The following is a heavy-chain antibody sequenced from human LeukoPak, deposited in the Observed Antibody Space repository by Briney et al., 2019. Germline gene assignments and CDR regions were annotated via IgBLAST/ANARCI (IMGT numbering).Heavy chain of an antibody. CDR1: GYTFTGYY. J-gene: IGHJ4*02. CDR3: ARDLRNYDYVWGSQKGPNTN. V-gene: IGHV1-2*06. CDR2: VNPNSGGT. D-gene: IGHD3-16*01. Sequence: GASVKVSCKASGYTFTGYYMHWGRQAPGQGLEWMGRVNPNSGGTNYAQKFQGGVTMTRDTSISTAYMELSRLRSDDTAVYYCARDLRNYDYVWGSQKGPNTNWGQGTLVTVSS.